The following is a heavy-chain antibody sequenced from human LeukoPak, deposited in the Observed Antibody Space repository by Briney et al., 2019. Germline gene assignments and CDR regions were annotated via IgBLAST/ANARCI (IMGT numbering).Heavy chain of an antibody. CDR1: GFTFSNYY. Sequence: GGSLRLSWQASGFTFSNYYMSWIRQAQRKGREWVSYISRNSYTSYADSVKGRFTISRDNAKNSLYLQMASMRAEDKAVYYCARMGMAAVGAYYFDYWGQGTLVAVSS. J-gene: IGHJ4*02. CDR2: ISRNSYT. D-gene: IGHD6-13*01. V-gene: IGHV3-11*06. CDR3: ARMGMAAVGAYYFDY.